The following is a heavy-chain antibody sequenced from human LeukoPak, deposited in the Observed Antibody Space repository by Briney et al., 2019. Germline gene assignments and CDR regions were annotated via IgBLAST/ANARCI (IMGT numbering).Heavy chain of an antibody. V-gene: IGHV3-23*01. CDR2: ISGSGGST. CDR1: GFTFSSYA. J-gene: IGHJ3*02. CDR3: AKDLSRGYWNYVSDAFDI. D-gene: IGHD1-7*01. Sequence: GGSLRLSCAASGFTFSSYAMSWVRQAPGKGLEWVSAISGSGGSTYYADSVKGRFTISRDNSKNTLYLQMNSLRAEDTAVYYCAKDLSRGYWNYVSDAFDIWGQGTMVTVSS.